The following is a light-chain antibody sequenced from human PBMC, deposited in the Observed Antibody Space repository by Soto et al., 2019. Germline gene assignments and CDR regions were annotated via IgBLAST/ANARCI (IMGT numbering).Light chain of an antibody. CDR3: AAWDDSLSGVL. V-gene: IGLV1-47*01. CDR1: SSNIGSNY. CDR2: RND. J-gene: IGLJ2*01. Sequence: QSVLTQPPSASVTPGQRVTITCSGSSSNIGSNYVYWYQHLPGTAPKLLIYRNDQRRSGVPDRFSGSKSGTSVSLAISGLRSEDEADYYCAAWDDSLSGVLFGGGTKLTVL.